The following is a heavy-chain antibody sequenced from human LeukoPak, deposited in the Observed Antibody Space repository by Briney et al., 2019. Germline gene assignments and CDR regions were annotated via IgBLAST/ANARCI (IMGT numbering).Heavy chain of an antibody. V-gene: IGHV4-39*01. CDR2: IYYSGIT. CDR1: GDSISTTNYY. CDR3: ARVRRSLNWFDS. D-gene: IGHD3-3*01. J-gene: IGHJ5*01. Sequence: SETLSLTCAVSGDSISTTNYYWGWIRQPPGKGLEWVGIIYYSGITHYNPSLKSRVTILVDTSKNQFSLKLSSVTDADTAVYYCARVRRSLNWFDSWGQGTLVTVSS.